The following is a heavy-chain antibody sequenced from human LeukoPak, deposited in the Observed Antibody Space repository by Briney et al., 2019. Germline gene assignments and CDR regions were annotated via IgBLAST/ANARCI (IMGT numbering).Heavy chain of an antibody. Sequence: SQTLSLTCTVSGGSISTGGYYWSWIRQPPGKGLEWIGYIYYSGTTNYSPSLKSRVTISVDTSKNQFSLKLSSVTAADTAVYYCARVMGSGWTGFDYWGQGTLVTVSS. CDR1: GGSISTGGYY. CDR2: IYYSGTT. CDR3: ARVMGSGWTGFDY. D-gene: IGHD6-19*01. V-gene: IGHV4-61*08. J-gene: IGHJ4*02.